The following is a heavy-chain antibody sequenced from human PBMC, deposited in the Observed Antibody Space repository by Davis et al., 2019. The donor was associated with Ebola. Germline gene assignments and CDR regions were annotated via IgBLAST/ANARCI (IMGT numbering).Heavy chain of an antibody. Sequence: AASVKVSCKASGYTFTSYGISWVRQAPGQGLEWMGWINPNSGGTNYAQKFQGWVTMTRDTSISTAYMELSRLRSDDTAVYYCARDLSDIFFYGMDVWGQGTTVTVSS. CDR2: INPNSGGT. CDR1: GYTFTSYG. D-gene: IGHD3-9*01. CDR3: ARDLSDIFFYGMDV. V-gene: IGHV1-2*04. J-gene: IGHJ6*02.